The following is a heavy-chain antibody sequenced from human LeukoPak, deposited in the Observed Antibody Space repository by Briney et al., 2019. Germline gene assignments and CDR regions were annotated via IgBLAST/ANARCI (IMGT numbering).Heavy chain of an antibody. CDR3: ARDKTNWFDP. CDR2: IYYSGST. J-gene: IGHJ5*02. Sequence: SETLSLTCTVSGGSASSGSYYWSRIRQPPGKGLEWIGYIYYSGSTNYNPSLKSRVTISVDTSKNQFSLKLSSVTAADTAVYYCARDKTNWFDPWGQGTLVTVSS. V-gene: IGHV4-61*01. CDR1: GGSASSGSYY.